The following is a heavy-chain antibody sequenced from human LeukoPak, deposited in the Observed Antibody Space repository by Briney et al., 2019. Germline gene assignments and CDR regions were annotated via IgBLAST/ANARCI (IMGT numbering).Heavy chain of an antibody. CDR1: GFTFSSYW. J-gene: IGHJ4*02. Sequence: PGGSLRLSCAASGFTFSSYWMSWVRQAPGKGLEWVANIQQDGTGKYYVDSVRGRFTVSRDNAKNSLYLQMNSLRTEDTAGYYCTRRFDYWGQGTLVTVSS. V-gene: IGHV3-7*01. CDR2: IQQDGTGK. CDR3: TRRFDY.